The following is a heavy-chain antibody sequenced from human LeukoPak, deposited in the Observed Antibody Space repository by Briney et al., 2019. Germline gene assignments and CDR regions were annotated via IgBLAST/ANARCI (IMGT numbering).Heavy chain of an antibody. D-gene: IGHD1-1*01. V-gene: IGHV3-74*01. CDR3: ARGNWNPDF. J-gene: IGHJ4*02. CDR1: GFTFNSYW. CDR2: IYSDGSTT. Sequence: GGSLRLSCAASGFTFNSYWMHWVRQAPGKGLAWVSRIYSDGSTTNYADSVKGRFTISRDNARNTLYLQMNRLRAEDKAVYYCARGNWNPDFWGQGTLVTVSS.